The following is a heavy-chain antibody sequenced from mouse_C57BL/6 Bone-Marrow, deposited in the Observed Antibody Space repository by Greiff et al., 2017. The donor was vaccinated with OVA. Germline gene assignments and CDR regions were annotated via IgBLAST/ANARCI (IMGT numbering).Heavy chain of an antibody. CDR1: GYSITSGYY. CDR2: ISYDGSN. D-gene: IGHD2-4*01. V-gene: IGHV3-6*01. CDR3: ARGWDYPWFAY. J-gene: IGHJ3*01. Sequence: VQLQQSGPGLVKPSQSLSLTCSVTGYSITSGYYWNWIRQFPGNKLEWMGYISYDGSNNYNPSLKNRISITRDTSKNQFFLKLNSVTTEDTATYYCARGWDYPWFAYWGQGTLVTVSA.